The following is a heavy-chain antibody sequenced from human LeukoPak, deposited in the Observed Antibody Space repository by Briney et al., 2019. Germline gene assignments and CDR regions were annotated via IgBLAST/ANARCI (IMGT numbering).Heavy chain of an antibody. CDR1: GYSISSGYC. Sequence: SETLSLTCTVSGYSISSGYCWGWIRQPPGKGLEWIGSIYHSGSTYYNPSLKSRVTITVDTSKNQFSLKLSSVPAADTAVYYCARVSAVPAAIRESYCGGDCYSPYFDYWGQGTLVTVSS. J-gene: IGHJ4*02. V-gene: IGHV4-38-2*02. CDR3: ARVSAVPAAIRESYCGGDCYSPYFDY. D-gene: IGHD2-21*01. CDR2: IYHSGST.